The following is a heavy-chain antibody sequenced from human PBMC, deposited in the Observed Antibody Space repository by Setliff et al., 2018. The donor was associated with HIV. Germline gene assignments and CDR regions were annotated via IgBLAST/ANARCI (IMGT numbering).Heavy chain of an antibody. V-gene: IGHV4-59*12. J-gene: IGHJ4*02. CDR1: GASIWNYY. CDR2: IHFTGSS. Sequence: SETLSLTCTVSGASIWNYYWSWIRQAPGKGLEWIGFIHFTGSSNYNPSLKSRVTISVDKSKNQFSLELSSVTAADTAVYYCARDQRLSYWGQGTLVTVSS. CDR3: ARDQRLSY.